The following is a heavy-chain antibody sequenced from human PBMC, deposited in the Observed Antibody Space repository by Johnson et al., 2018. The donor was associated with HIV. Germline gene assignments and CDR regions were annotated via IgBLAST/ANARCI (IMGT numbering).Heavy chain of an antibody. Sequence: VQLVESGGGLVQPGGSLRLSCAASGFTVSSNYMSWVRQAPGKGLEWVSVIYSDGATYYADAVKGRFTISRDNSKNTLYLQMNSLRAEDTAVYYCAREFLYGDYQDAFDIWGQGTMVTVSS. CDR2: IYSDGAT. D-gene: IGHD4-17*01. J-gene: IGHJ3*02. V-gene: IGHV3-66*02. CDR3: AREFLYGDYQDAFDI. CDR1: GFTVSSNY.